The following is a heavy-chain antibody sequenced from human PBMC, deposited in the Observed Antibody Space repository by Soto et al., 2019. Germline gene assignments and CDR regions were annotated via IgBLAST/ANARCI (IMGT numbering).Heavy chain of an antibody. Sequence: PSETLSLTCAVYGGSFSGYYWSWIRQPPGKGLEWIGEINHSGSTNYNPSLKSRVTISVDTSKNQFSLKLSSVTAADTAVYYCASFFGTYWGQRALVTVSS. J-gene: IGHJ4*02. CDR2: INHSGST. CDR3: ASFFGTY. V-gene: IGHV4-34*01. D-gene: IGHD3-10*01. CDR1: GGSFSGYY.